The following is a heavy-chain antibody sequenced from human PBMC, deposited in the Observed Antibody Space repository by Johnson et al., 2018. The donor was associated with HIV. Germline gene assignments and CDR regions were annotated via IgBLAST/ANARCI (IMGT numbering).Heavy chain of an antibody. V-gene: IGHV3-66*01. CDR3: AREDGDSSSWAGAFDI. Sequence: MLLVESGGGLVQPGGSLRLSCAASGITVSTNYMSWVRQAPGKGLEWVSVIYSGGSTYYADSVKGRFTISRDNSKNTLYLQMNSLRAEDTAVYYCAREDGDSSSWAGAFDIWGQGTMVTVSS. D-gene: IGHD6-13*01. CDR2: IYSGGST. J-gene: IGHJ3*02. CDR1: GITVSTNY.